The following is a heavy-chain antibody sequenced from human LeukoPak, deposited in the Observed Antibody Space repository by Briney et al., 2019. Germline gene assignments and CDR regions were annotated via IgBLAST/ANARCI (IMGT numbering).Heavy chain of an antibody. V-gene: IGHV3-21*01. CDR2: ISSSSSYI. CDR3: ARDIVATITPYYYYYGMDV. CDR1: GFTFSSYS. D-gene: IGHD5-12*01. J-gene: IGHJ6*02. Sequence: GGSLRLSCAASGFTFSSYSMNWVRQAPGKGLEWVSSISSSSSYIYYADSVKGRFTIFRDNAKNSLYLQMNSLRAEDTAVYYCARDIVATITPYYYYYGMDVWGQGTTVTVSS.